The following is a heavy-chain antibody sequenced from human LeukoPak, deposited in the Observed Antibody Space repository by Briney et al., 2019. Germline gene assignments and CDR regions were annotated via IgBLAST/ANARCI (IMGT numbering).Heavy chain of an antibody. J-gene: IGHJ4*02. D-gene: IGHD3-16*02. CDR2: ISGSGGGT. CDR1: GFTFSSYA. CDR3: AKDRDMITFGGVIVRPFDY. Sequence: PGGSLRLSCAASGFTFSSYAMSWVRQAPGKGLEWVSAISGSGGGTYYADSVKGRFTISRDNSKNTLYLQMNSLRAEDTAVYYCAKDRDMITFGGVIVRPFDYWGQGTLVTVSS. V-gene: IGHV3-23*01.